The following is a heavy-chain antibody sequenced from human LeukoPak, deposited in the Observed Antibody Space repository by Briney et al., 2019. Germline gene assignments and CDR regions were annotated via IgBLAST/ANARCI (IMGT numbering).Heavy chain of an antibody. J-gene: IGHJ4*02. CDR1: GFTFSSYW. D-gene: IGHD4-17*01. Sequence: GGSLRLSCAASGFTFSSYWMHWVRQAPGKGLVWVSRINSDGSSTSYADSVKGRFTISRDNAKNTLYLQMNSLRAEDTAVYYCARNAPYGDYEYYFDYWGQGTLVTVSS. CDR3: ARNAPYGDYEYYFDY. CDR2: INSDGSST. V-gene: IGHV3-74*01.